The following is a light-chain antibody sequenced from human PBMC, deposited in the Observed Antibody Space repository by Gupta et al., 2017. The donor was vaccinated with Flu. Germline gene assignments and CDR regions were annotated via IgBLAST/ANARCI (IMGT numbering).Light chain of an antibody. CDR3: QEYKSYSGT. CDR2: KAS. Sequence: GDRVTSTCGASQSISNWLAWYQQKPGKAPNLLIYKASRLESGVPSTFSGSGSGTEFTLTISSLQPDDFATYYCQEYKSYSGTFGQGTKLEIK. J-gene: IGKJ2*02. CDR1: QSISNW. V-gene: IGKV1-5*03.